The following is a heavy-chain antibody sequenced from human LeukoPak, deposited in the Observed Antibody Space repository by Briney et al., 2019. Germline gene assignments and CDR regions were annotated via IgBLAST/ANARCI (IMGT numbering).Heavy chain of an antibody. CDR3: ARVFASVWFNGYYYGMDV. CDR1: GFTFSSYW. Sequence: GGSPRLSCAASGFTFSSYWMSWVRQAPGKGLEWVANIKQDGSEKYYVDSVKGRFTISRDNAKNSLYLQMNSLRAEDTAVYYCARVFASVWFNGYYYGMDVWGQGTTVTVSS. CDR2: IKQDGSEK. V-gene: IGHV3-7*01. D-gene: IGHD2-21*01. J-gene: IGHJ6*02.